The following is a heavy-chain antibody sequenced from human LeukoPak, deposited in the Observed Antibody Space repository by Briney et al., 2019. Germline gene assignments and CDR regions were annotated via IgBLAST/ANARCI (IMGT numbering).Heavy chain of an antibody. J-gene: IGHJ6*03. D-gene: IGHD2-2*02. CDR3: ARVAVPAAISERLGYYYYMDV. CDR2: IYTSGST. CDR1: GGSISSYY. Sequence: SETLSLTCTVSGGSISSYYWSWTRQPAGKGLEWIGRIYTSGSTNYNPSLKSRVTMSVDTSKNQFSLKLSSVTAADTAVYYCARVAVPAAISERLGYYYYMDVWGKGTTVTVSS. V-gene: IGHV4-4*07.